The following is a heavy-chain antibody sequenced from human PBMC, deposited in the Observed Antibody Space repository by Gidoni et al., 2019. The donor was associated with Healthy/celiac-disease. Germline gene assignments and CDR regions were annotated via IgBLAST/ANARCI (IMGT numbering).Heavy chain of an antibody. CDR2: IYYSGST. V-gene: IGHV4-59*01. CDR1: GGSISSYY. CDR3: ARGLRAFDY. Sequence: QVQLQESGPGLVKPSETLSLTCTVSGGSISSYYWSWIRQPPGKGLEWIGYIYYSGSTNYNPSLKSRVTISVDTSKNQFSLKLSSVTAADTAVYYCARGLRAFDYWGQGTLVTVSS. J-gene: IGHJ4*02. D-gene: IGHD3-10*01.